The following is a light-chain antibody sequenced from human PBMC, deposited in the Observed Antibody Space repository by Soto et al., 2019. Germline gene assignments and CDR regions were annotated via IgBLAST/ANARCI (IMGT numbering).Light chain of an antibody. CDR1: QTVNSY. V-gene: IGKV1-39*01. CDR3: QQSYGTPYT. J-gene: IGKJ2*01. CDR2: EAS. Sequence: DIQMTQSPSSLSASVGDRVTISCRASQTVNSYLNWYQQKSGKAPQVLIYEASTLKSGVPSRFSGSGYGTDFTLTISSLQPEDFATYYCQQSYGTPYTFGPGTKLEIK.